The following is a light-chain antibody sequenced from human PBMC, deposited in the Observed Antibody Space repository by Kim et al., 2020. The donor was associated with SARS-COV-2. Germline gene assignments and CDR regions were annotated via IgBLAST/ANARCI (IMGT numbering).Light chain of an antibody. V-gene: IGLV3-9*01. CDR2: RDS. Sequence: SVAMGQTARITCGGNNIEGKNVHWYQQKPGQAPVLVIYRDSNRPSGIPERFSGSNSGNTATLTISRAQAGDEADYYCQVWDSSTEVFGGGTQLTVL. CDR3: QVWDSSTEV. J-gene: IGLJ3*02. CDR1: NIEGKN.